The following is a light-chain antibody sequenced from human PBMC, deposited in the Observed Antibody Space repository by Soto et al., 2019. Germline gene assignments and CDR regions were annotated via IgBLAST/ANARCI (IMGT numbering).Light chain of an antibody. CDR1: QTISSW. CDR3: QHYNSYSEA. J-gene: IGKJ1*01. Sequence: DIHMTQSPSTLSGSVSDRVTITCRASQTISSWLAWYQQKPGKAPKLLIYKASTLKSGVPSRFSGSGSGTEFTLTISSLQPDDFATYYCQHYNSYSEAVGQGGKVDIK. CDR2: KAS. V-gene: IGKV1-5*03.